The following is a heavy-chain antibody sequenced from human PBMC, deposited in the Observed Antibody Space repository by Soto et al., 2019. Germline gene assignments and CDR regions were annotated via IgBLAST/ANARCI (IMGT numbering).Heavy chain of an antibody. D-gene: IGHD3-3*01. CDR3: ARARDFWSGYPFDP. Sequence: EVQLVESGGGLVQPGGSLRLSCAASGFTFSSYWMSWVRQAPGKGLEWVANIKQDGSEKYYVDSVKGRFTISRDNAKNSLYLQMNSLRAGDTAVYYCARARDFWSGYPFDPWGQGTLVTVSS. CDR2: IKQDGSEK. J-gene: IGHJ5*02. V-gene: IGHV3-7*01. CDR1: GFTFSSYW.